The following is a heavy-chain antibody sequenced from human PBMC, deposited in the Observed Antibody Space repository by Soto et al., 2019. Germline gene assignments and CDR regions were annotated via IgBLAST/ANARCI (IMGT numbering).Heavy chain of an antibody. Sequence: PGESLKISCKGSGYSVTSDWISWVRQMPGKGLEWMGRIDPSGSYTNYSPSSQGHVTISADKSISTAYLQWSSLKASDTAMYYCARLRSSGWDYYYYGMDVWGQGTTVTVSS. D-gene: IGHD6-19*01. CDR1: GYSVTSDW. CDR2: IDPSGSYT. J-gene: IGHJ6*02. V-gene: IGHV5-10-1*01. CDR3: ARLRSSGWDYYYYGMDV.